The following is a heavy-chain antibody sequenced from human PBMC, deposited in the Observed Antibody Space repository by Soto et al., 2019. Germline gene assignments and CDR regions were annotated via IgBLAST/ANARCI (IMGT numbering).Heavy chain of an antibody. CDR1: GYTFTSYD. CDR3: ARLRGINGTTLGYGMDV. J-gene: IGHJ6*02. V-gene: IGHV1-8*01. CDR2: MNPNSGNT. D-gene: IGHD1-7*01. Sequence: ASVKVSCKASGYTFTSYDINWVRQATGQGLEWMGWMNPNSGNTGYAQKFQGRVTMTRNTSISTAYMELSSLRSEDTAVYYCARLRGINGTTLGYGMDVWGQGTTVTV.